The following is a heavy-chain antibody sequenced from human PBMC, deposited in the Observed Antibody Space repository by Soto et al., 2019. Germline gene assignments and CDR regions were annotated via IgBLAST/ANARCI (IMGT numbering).Heavy chain of an antibody. Sequence: PGESLKISCTGSGYSFSTYWIAWVRQMPGKGLEWMGIIYPGDSDTRSSPSFQGQVTISADTSTKTANLQWSSLKASDTAIYYCARLPQFLWFGALTSRASYFNYWGPGTLVTVSS. CDR1: GYSFSTYW. J-gene: IGHJ4*02. D-gene: IGHD3-10*01. CDR3: ARLPQFLWFGALTSRASYFNY. V-gene: IGHV5-51*01. CDR2: IYPGDSDT.